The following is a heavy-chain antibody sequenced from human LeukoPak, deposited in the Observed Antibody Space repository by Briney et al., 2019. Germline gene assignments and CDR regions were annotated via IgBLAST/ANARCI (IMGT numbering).Heavy chain of an antibody. CDR1: GFTFSSYA. V-gene: IGHV3-30-3*01. Sequence: GGSLRLSCAASGFTFSSYAMHWVRQAPGKGLEWVAAISYDGSNKYYADSVKGRFTISRDNSKNTLYLQMNSLRAEDTAVYYCARGGEMDIVVVPAAYDWGQGTLVTVSS. J-gene: IGHJ4*02. D-gene: IGHD2-2*03. CDR3: ARGGEMDIVVVPAAYD. CDR2: ISYDGSNK.